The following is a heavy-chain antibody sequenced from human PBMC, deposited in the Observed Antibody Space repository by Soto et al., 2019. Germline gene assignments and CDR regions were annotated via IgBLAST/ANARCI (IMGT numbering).Heavy chain of an antibody. J-gene: IGHJ3*02. Sequence: SETLSLTCTVSGGSISSGGYYWSWIRQHPGKGLEWIGYIYYSGSTYYNPSLKSRVTISVDTSKNQFSLKLSSVTAADTAVYYGARAASTVRAFDIWGQGTMVTVSS. CDR2: IYYSGST. CDR1: GGSISSGGYY. D-gene: IGHD4-17*01. V-gene: IGHV4-31*03. CDR3: ARAASTVRAFDI.